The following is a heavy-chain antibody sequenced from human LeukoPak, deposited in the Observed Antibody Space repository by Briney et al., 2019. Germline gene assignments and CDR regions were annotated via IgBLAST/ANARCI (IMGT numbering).Heavy chain of an antibody. D-gene: IGHD6-6*01. CDR2: IFHSGGT. CDR3: ATPDSSSSSLDY. CDR1: GGSISSNSYY. Sequence: SETLPLTCTVSGGSISSNSYYWGWIHQPPGKGLEWIGSIFHSGGTYYNPSLKSRVTISVDTSKNQFSLKLRSVTAADTAVYYCATPDSSSSSLDYWGQGTLVTVSS. V-gene: IGHV4-39*01. J-gene: IGHJ4*02.